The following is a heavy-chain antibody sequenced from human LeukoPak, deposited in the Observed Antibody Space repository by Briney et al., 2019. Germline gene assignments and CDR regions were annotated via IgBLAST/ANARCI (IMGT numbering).Heavy chain of an antibody. CDR3: AREVVPAVLGFNWFDP. D-gene: IGHD2-2*01. CDR1: GGAFSSYA. CDR2: IIPILGIA. V-gene: IGHV1-69*04. J-gene: IGHJ5*02. Sequence: GASGKVSCNASGGAFSSYAISWVRQAPGQGLEWMGRIIPILGIANYAQKFQGRVTITADKSTSTAYMELSSLRSEDTAVYYCAREVVPAVLGFNWFDPWGQGTLVTISS.